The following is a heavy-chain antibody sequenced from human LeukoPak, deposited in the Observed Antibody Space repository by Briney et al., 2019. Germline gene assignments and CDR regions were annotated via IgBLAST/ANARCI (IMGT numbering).Heavy chain of an antibody. CDR1: GGSFSGYY. CDR2: INHSGST. J-gene: IGHJ4*02. V-gene: IGHV4-34*01. Sequence: SETLSLTCAVYGGSFSGYYWSWIRQPPGKGLEWIGEINHSGSTNYNPSLKSRVTKSVDTSKNQFSLKLSSVTAADTAVYYCARARAGIAARPFDYWGQGTLVTVSS. D-gene: IGHD6-6*01. CDR3: ARARAGIAARPFDY.